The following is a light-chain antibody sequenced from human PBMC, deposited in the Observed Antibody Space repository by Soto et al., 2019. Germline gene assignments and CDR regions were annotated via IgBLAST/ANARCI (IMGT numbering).Light chain of an antibody. CDR3: QQYGSSGT. Sequence: EIVLTQSPGTLSLSPGERATLSCRASQSVNNNYVAWYQQKPGQAPRLLIFRASNKATGIPDRFSGSGSGTEFTLTISRLEPEDFAVYYCQQYGSSGTFGQGTKVEIK. J-gene: IGKJ1*01. CDR1: QSVNNNY. CDR2: RAS. V-gene: IGKV3-20*01.